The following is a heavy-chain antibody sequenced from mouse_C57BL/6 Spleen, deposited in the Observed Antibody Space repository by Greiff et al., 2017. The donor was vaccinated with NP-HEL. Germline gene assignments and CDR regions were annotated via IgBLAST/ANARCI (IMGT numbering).Heavy chain of an antibody. J-gene: IGHJ2*01. CDR3: APIYDGY. CDR2: IDPSDSYT. Sequence: VQLQQSGAELVRPGTSVKLSCKASGYTFTSYWMHWVKQRPGQGLEWIGVIDPSDSYTNYNQKFKGKATLTVDTSSSTAYMQLSSLTSEDSAVYYCAPIYDGYWGQGTTLTVSS. V-gene: IGHV1-59*01. D-gene: IGHD2-3*01. CDR1: GYTFTSYW.